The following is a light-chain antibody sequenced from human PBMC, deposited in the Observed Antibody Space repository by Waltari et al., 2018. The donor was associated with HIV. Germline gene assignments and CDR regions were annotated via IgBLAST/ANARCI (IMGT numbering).Light chain of an antibody. CDR2: EDS. J-gene: IGLJ3*02. V-gene: IGLV3-10*01. CDR3: YSTDITSHQRV. Sequence: SYELTQPPSVSVSQGQTARITCSGHALPKKYAYWYQQRSGQAPVLVIYEDSKRPSGIPERFSGSSSGTMVTLTISGAQVEDEADYYCYSTDITSHQRVFGGGTKLTVL. CDR1: ALPKKY.